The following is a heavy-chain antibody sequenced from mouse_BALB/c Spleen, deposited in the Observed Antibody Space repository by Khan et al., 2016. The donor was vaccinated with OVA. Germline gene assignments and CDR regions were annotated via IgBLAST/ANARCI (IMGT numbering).Heavy chain of an antibody. CDR3: ARIKKIVATYFDY. D-gene: IGHD1-1*01. Sequence: QVQLKQSGAELVKAGASVKMSCKASGYTFTSHWMHWVKQRLGQGLEWFAETNPTNGRTYYNEKFKSKATLTVDKSSSTAYMLLSGPTFEDSAVYYCARIKKIVATYFDYWGQGTTLTVSS. J-gene: IGHJ2*01. CDR1: GYTFTSHW. V-gene: IGHV1S81*02. CDR2: TNPTNGRT.